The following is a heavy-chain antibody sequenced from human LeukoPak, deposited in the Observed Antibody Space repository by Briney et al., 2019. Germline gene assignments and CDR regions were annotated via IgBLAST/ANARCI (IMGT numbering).Heavy chain of an antibody. CDR2: ISSSGGTI. D-gene: IGHD6-6*01. V-gene: IGHV3-48*03. CDR1: GFTFSSYE. CDR3: ARMRPELDY. Sequence: GGSLRLSCAASGFTFSSYEMNWVRQAPGKGLEWISYISSSGGTIYYADSVKGRFTISRDNAKNSVYLQMNSLRAEDTAVYYCARMRPELDYWGQGTQVTVSS. J-gene: IGHJ4*02.